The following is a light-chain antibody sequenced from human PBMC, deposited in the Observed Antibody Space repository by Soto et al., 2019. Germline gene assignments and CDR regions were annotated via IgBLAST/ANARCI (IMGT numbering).Light chain of an antibody. J-gene: IGLJ2*01. CDR1: TGAVTSGLY. CDR2: DTN. CDR3: LLPYSGARYVL. V-gene: IGLV7-46*01. Sequence: QAVVTQEPSLTVSPGGTVTLTCGSSTGAVTSGLYPYWFQQKPGQAPRTLIYDTNNKHSWTPARFSGSLLGDKAALTLSGAQPEDEADYYCLLPYSGARYVLFGGGTQLTVL.